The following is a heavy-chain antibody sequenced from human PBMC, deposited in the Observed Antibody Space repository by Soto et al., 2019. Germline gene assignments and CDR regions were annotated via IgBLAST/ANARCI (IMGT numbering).Heavy chain of an antibody. J-gene: IGHJ4*01. CDR2: IYWDGVK. V-gene: IGHV2-5*02. CDR1: GFSLTTSGVD. CDR3: TYRVRRSFFGFVTTTATYFDF. Sequence: QITLNESGPTQVKPRQTLTLTCTFSGFSLTTSGVDVGWFRQSPGYAQEWLALIYWDGVKRYIPSLKSRLTISTDTTDSWVVLSQADWVTVDTAIYEGTYRVRRSFFGFVTTTATYFDFWGHGTPVTVSS. D-gene: IGHD1-1*01.